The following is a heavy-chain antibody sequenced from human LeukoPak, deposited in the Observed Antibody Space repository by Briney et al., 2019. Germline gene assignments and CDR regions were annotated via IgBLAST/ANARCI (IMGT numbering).Heavy chain of an antibody. J-gene: IGHJ4*02. CDR3: TRDSRSGYSSRGGDY. V-gene: IGHV3-49*04. CDR2: IRSKAYGGTT. Sequence: GGSLRLSCTASGFNFGDYAMSWVRQAPGKGLEWVGFIRSKAYGGTTEYAASVKGRFTISRDDSKSIAYLQMDSLKTEDTGVYYCTRDSRSGYSSRGGDYWGQGTLVTVSS. CDR1: GFNFGDYA. D-gene: IGHD6-13*01.